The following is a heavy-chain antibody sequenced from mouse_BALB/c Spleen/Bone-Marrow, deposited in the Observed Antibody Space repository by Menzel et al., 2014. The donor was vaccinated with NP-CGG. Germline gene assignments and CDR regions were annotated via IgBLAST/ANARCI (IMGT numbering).Heavy chain of an antibody. D-gene: IGHD2-3*01. CDR3: APIYDGYYVAWFAY. Sequence: EVQGVESGAELVKPGASVKLSCTASGFNIKDTYMHWVKQRPDQGLEWIGRIDPANGNTIYDPKFQGKASITADTSSNTAYLQLSSLTSEDTAVYYCAPIYDGYYVAWFAYWGQGPLVSVSA. CDR2: IDPANGNT. V-gene: IGHV14-3*02. J-gene: IGHJ3*01. CDR1: GFNIKDTY.